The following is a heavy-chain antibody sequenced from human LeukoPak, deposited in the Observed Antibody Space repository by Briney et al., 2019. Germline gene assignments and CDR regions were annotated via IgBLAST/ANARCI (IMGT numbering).Heavy chain of an antibody. D-gene: IGHD1-1*01. CDR1: GFPFIEYS. J-gene: IGHJ4*02. Sequence: GGSLRLSCTASGFPFIEYSMNWVRQVPGKGLNWISYIGIDSRNTKCAESVRGRFTISADKAKNSLYLQMNSLRVEDTAVYYCARDHNYAFDNWGQGTLVSVAS. V-gene: IGHV3-48*01. CDR3: ARDHNYAFDN. CDR2: IGIDSRNT.